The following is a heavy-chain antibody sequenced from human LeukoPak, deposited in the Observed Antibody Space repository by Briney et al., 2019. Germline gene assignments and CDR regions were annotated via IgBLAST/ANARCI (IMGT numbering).Heavy chain of an antibody. CDR2: ISGSGGST. CDR1: GFTFSSYT. V-gene: IGHV3-23*01. CDR3: AKRRYSGSWTVDH. D-gene: IGHD6-13*01. Sequence: GGSLRLSCAASGFTFSSYTMSWVRQAPGKGLEWVSAISGSGGSTYYADPVKGRFTISRDNSKNTLYLQMNSLRAEDTAVYYCAKRRYSGSWTVDHWGQGTLVTVSS. J-gene: IGHJ4*02.